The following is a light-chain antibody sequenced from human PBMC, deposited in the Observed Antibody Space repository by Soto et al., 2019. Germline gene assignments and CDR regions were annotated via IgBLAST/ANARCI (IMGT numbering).Light chain of an antibody. Sequence: EIVLTQSPGTLSLSPGERATLSCRASQSVNNYLAWYQQRPGQAPMLLIYDTSDRATGIPARFSGSGSWTDFTLTIRSLEPEDFAVFYCQQRSIRPWTFGQGTKVEIK. J-gene: IGKJ1*01. CDR2: DTS. CDR3: QQRSIRPWT. V-gene: IGKV3-11*01. CDR1: QSVNNY.